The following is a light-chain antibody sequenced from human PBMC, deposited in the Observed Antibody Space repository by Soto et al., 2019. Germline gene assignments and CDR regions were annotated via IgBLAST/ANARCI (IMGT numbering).Light chain of an antibody. Sequence: EIVLTQFPGSLSLSPGERVTLSCRASQKINTRYVAWYQQRPGQPPRLLILATSSRATGIPDRFSGSGSGTDFSLTISRLGPEDFAVYYCQQYHTSPPLTFGGGTRVEIK. J-gene: IGKJ4*01. CDR1: QKINTRY. V-gene: IGKV3-20*01. CDR3: QQYHTSPPLT. CDR2: ATS.